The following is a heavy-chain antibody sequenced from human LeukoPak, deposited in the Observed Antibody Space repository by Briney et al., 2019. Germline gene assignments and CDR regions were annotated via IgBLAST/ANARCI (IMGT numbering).Heavy chain of an antibody. CDR3: ARGLYPGIAAAGTQA. V-gene: IGHV1-2*02. J-gene: IGHJ5*02. D-gene: IGHD6-13*01. Sequence: ASVKVSCTASGYTFTGYYMHWVRQAPGQGLEWMGWINPNSGGTNYAQKFQGRVTMTRDTSISTAYMELSRLRSDDTAVYYCARGLYPGIAAAGTQAWGQGTLVTVSS. CDR2: INPNSGGT. CDR1: GYTFTGYY.